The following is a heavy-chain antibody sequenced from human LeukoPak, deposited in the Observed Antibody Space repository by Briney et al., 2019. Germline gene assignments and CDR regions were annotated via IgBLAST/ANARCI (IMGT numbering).Heavy chain of an antibody. CDR2: IYTSGST. Sequence: SETLSLTCTVSGGSISSYYWSWIRQPAGKGLEWIGRIYTSGSTNYNPSLKSRVTMSVDTSKNQFSLKLSPVTAADTAVYYCARDANNYYDSSGLDYWGQGTLVTVSS. CDR3: ARDANNYYDSSGLDY. D-gene: IGHD3-22*01. CDR1: GGSISSYY. J-gene: IGHJ4*02. V-gene: IGHV4-4*07.